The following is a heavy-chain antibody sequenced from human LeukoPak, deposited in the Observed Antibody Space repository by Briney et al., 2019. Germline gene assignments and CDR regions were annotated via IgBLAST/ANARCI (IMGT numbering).Heavy chain of an antibody. J-gene: IGHJ4*02. V-gene: IGHV3-23*01. Sequence: PGGSLRLSCAASGFTFSSYAMSWVRQAPGKGLEWVSAISGSGGSTYYADSVKGQFTISRDNSKNTLYMQMNSLRAEDTAVYYCAKATKNWGSANYFDYWGQGTLVTVSS. CDR1: GFTFSSYA. D-gene: IGHD7-27*01. CDR3: AKATKNWGSANYFDY. CDR2: ISGSGGST.